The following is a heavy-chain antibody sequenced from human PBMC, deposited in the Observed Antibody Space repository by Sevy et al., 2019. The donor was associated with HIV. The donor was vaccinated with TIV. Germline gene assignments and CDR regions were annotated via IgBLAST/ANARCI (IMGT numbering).Heavy chain of an antibody. D-gene: IGHD1-26*01. J-gene: IGHJ4*02. Sequence: GGSLRLSCAASGFTFSSYAMHWVRQAPGKGLEWVAVISYDGSNKYYADSVKGRFTISRDNSKNTLYPQMNSLRAEDTAVYYCAREVGFDYWGQGTLVTVSS. CDR2: ISYDGSNK. CDR1: GFTFSSYA. V-gene: IGHV3-30-3*01. CDR3: AREVGFDY.